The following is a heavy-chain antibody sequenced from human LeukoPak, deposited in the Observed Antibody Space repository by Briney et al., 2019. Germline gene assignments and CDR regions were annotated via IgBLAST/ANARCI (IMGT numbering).Heavy chain of an antibody. J-gene: IGHJ4*02. CDR1: EFTFSSYS. CDR2: ISSSSSYI. Sequence: PGGSLRLSCAASEFTFSSYSMNWVRQAPGKGLEWVSFISSSSSYIKYADSVKGRFTISRDNAKNSLFLQMNSLRAEDTAVYYCARVYCSGGDCYSAFDYWGQGTLVTVSS. V-gene: IGHV3-21*01. D-gene: IGHD2-15*01. CDR3: ARVYCSGGDCYSAFDY.